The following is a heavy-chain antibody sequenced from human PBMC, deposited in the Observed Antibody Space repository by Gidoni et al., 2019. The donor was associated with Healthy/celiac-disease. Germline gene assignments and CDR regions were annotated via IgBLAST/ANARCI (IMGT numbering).Heavy chain of an antibody. CDR3: ASSTVTSAAYFQH. Sequence: QLQLQESGSGLVKPSQTLSLPCAVSGGSISSGGYSWSWIRQPPGKGLEWIGYIYHSGSTYYNPSLKSRVTISVDRSKNQFSLKLSSVTAADTAVYYCASSTVTSAAYFQHWGQGTLVTVSS. J-gene: IGHJ1*01. D-gene: IGHD4-17*01. CDR1: GGSISSGGYS. V-gene: IGHV4-30-2*01. CDR2: IYHSGST.